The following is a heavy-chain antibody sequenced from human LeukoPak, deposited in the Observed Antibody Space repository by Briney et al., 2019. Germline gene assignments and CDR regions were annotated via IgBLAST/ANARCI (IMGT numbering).Heavy chain of an antibody. Sequence: SETLSLTCTVSGGSISSYYWSWIRQPPGKGLEWIGYIYYSGSTNYNPSLKSRVTISVDTSKNQFSLKLSSVTAADTAVYYCARWNTAMVTGHYWFDPWGQGTLVTVSS. CDR3: ARWNTAMVTGHYWFDP. CDR1: GGSISSYY. V-gene: IGHV4-59*01. CDR2: IYYSGST. J-gene: IGHJ5*02. D-gene: IGHD5-18*01.